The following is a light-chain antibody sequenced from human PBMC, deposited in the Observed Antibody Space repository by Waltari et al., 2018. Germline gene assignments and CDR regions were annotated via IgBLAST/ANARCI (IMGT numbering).Light chain of an antibody. CDR1: QSVSSN. CDR3: QQYNNWPRT. Sequence: TVMTQSPATLSVSPGERATLSCRASQSVSSNLAWYQQKPGQAPRPLIYDASTRATGIPARFSGSGSGTEFTLTISSMQSEDFAVYYCQQYNNWPRTFGQGTKVEIK. V-gene: IGKV3-15*01. J-gene: IGKJ1*01. CDR2: DAS.